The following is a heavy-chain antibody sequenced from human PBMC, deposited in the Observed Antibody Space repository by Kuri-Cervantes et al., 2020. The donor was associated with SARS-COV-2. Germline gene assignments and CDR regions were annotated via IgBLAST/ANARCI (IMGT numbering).Heavy chain of an antibody. V-gene: IGHV3-23*01. D-gene: IGHD6-13*01. J-gene: IGHJ5*02. CDR1: GYSFSSFA. CDR3: AKSGLYTSNWNLFDP. CDR2: ISGGGYST. Sequence: GGSLRLSCAASGYSFSSFALSWVRQAPGKGLEWVSSISGGGYSTYYADSVKGRFTISRDTSQKTLYLQMNSLRADDTALYYCAKSGLYTSNWNLFDPWGQGTLVTVSS.